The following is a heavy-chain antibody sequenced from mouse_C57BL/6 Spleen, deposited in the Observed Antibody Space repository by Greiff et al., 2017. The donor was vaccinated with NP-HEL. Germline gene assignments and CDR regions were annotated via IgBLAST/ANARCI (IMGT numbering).Heavy chain of an antibody. Sequence: VQLQQSGAELVMPGASVKLSCKASGYTFTSYWMHWVKQRPGQGLEWIGEIYPSDSYTNYNQKFKGKSTLTVDKSSSTAYMQLSSLTSEDSAVYYYARYDYYGSSIDYWGQGTTLTVSS. CDR1: GYTFTSYW. D-gene: IGHD1-1*01. V-gene: IGHV1-69*01. J-gene: IGHJ2*01. CDR2: IYPSDSYT. CDR3: ARYDYYGSSIDY.